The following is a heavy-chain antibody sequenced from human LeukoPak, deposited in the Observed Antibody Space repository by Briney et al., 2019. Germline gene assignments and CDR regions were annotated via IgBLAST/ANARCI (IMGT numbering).Heavy chain of an antibody. CDR3: AKERDGYNYGLDY. J-gene: IGHJ4*02. D-gene: IGHD5-24*01. Sequence: HPGRSLRLSCAASGFTFSSHGMHWVRQAPGKGLEWVAVIWYDGSNKYYADSVKGRFTISRDNSKNTLYLQMNSLRAEDTAVYYCAKERDGYNYGLDYWGQGTLVTVSS. V-gene: IGHV3-33*06. CDR2: IWYDGSNK. CDR1: GFTFSSHG.